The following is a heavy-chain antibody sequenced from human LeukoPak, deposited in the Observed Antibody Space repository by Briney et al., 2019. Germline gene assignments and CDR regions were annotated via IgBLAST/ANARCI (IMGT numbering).Heavy chain of an antibody. D-gene: IGHD3-22*01. CDR1: GFTFSSYW. V-gene: IGHV3-74*01. CDR3: ARLKYYYDSRPVVWYFDL. J-gene: IGHJ2*01. Sequence: GGSLRLSCAASGFTFSSYWMHWVRQAPGKGLVWVSRINSDGSSTSYADSVKGRFTISRDNAKNTLYLQMNSLRAEDTAVYYCARLKYYYDSRPVVWYFDLWGRGTLVTVSS. CDR2: INSDGSST.